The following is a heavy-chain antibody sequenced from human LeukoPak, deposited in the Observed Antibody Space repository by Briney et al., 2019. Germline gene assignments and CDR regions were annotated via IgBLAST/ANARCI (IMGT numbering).Heavy chain of an antibody. J-gene: IGHJ4*02. D-gene: IGHD5-24*01. V-gene: IGHV3-23*01. CDR2: ISGSGGST. CDR1: GFTFNNYG. CDR3: ARERIGDGYNYAY. Sequence: GGSLRLSCAASGFTFNNYGTSWVRQAPGKGLEWVSAISGSGGSTFYADSVKGRFTISRDNSKNTLYLQMNSLRAEDTAVYYCARERIGDGYNYAYWGQGTLVTVSS.